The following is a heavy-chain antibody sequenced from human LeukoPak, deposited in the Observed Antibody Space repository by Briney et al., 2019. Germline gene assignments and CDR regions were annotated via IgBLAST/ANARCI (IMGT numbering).Heavy chain of an antibody. D-gene: IGHD1-14*01. J-gene: IGHJ4*02. CDR3: ARDWLYNPEADY. V-gene: IGHV4-34*01. Sequence: PSETLSLTCAVYGGSFSGYYWSWIRQPPGKGLEWIGEINHSGSTNYNPSLKSRVTISVDTSKNQFSLKLSSVTAADTAVYYCARDWLYNPEADYWGQGTLVTVSS. CDR2: INHSGST. CDR1: GGSFSGYY.